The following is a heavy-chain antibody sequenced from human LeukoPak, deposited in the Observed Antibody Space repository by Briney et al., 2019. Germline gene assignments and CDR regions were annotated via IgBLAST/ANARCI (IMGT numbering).Heavy chain of an antibody. J-gene: IGHJ5*02. CDR1: GYTFTSYD. D-gene: IGHD2-15*01. CDR2: MNPNSGNT. V-gene: IGHV1-8*01. CDR3: ARDQDIVVVVAALRQREMGGFDP. Sequence: GASVKVSCKASGYTFTSYDINWVRQATGQGLEWMGWMNPNSGNTGYAQKFQGRVTMTRNTSISTAYMELSSLRSDDTAVYYCARDQDIVVVVAALRQREMGGFDPWGQGTLVTVSS.